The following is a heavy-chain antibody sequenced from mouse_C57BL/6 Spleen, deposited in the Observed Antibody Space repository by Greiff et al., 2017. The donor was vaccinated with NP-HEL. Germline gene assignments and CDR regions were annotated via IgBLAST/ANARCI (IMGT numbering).Heavy chain of an antibody. J-gene: IGHJ2*01. CDR1: GFTFSSYA. CDR2: LSDGGSYT. CDR3: ARDDGSYFDY. V-gene: IGHV5-4*01. D-gene: IGHD2-3*01. Sequence: EVKLMESGGGLVKPGGSLKLSCAASGFTFSSYAMSWVRQTPEKRLEWVATLSDGGSYTYYPDNVKGRFPISRDNAKNNLYLQMSHLKSEDTAMYYCARDDGSYFDYWGQGTTLTVSS.